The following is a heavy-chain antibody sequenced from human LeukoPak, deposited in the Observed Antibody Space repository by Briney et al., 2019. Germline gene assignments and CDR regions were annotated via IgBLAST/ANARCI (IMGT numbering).Heavy chain of an antibody. CDR1: GGSISSGGYY. D-gene: IGHD3-22*01. CDR3: ARGSYYYDSRDAFDI. CDR2: IYYSGST. J-gene: IGHJ3*02. V-gene: IGHV4-31*03. Sequence: SQTLSLTCTVSGGSISSGGYYWSWIRQHPGKGLEWIGYIYYSGSTYYNPSLKSRVTISVDTSKNQFSLKLSSVTAADTAVYYCARGSYYYDSRDAFDIWGQGTMVTVSS.